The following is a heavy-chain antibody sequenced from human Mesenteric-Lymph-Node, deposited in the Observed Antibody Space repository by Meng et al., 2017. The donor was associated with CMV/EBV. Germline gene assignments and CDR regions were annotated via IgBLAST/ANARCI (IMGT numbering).Heavy chain of an antibody. Sequence: ASVKVSCKASRYGFTNYYIHWVRQAPGQGLEWMGWINLNSGGTNYAQKFQGRVTVTRDTSFSTAYMELSRLRSDDTAVYYCVWGSNTYDSRGGYLYYSMDVWGQGTMVTVSS. J-gene: IGHJ6*02. CDR3: VWGSNTYDSRGGYLYYSMDV. CDR1: RYGFTNYY. V-gene: IGHV1-2*02. CDR2: INLNSGGT. D-gene: IGHD3-10*01.